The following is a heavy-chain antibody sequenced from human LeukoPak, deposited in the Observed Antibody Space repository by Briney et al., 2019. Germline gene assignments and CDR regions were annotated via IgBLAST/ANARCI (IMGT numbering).Heavy chain of an antibody. Sequence: ASVKVCCKASGYTFTSYFMYWVRQSPRQGLEWMGLINPRSGTTRYAQKFQGRVTMTSDTSTSTVYMELSSLRSEDTAMYYCARDRTHYYDSSGYYSRWEYWGQGTLVTVSS. CDR2: INPRSGTT. D-gene: IGHD3-22*01. J-gene: IGHJ4*02. CDR1: GYTFTSYF. V-gene: IGHV1-46*01. CDR3: ARDRTHYYDSSGYYSRWEY.